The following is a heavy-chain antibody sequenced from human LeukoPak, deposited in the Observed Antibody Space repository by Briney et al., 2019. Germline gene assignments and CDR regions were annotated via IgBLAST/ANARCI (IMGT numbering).Heavy chain of an antibody. Sequence: ASVKVSCKASGYTFTSYYMHWVRQAPGQGLEWMGIINPSGGSTSYAQKFQGRVTITADESTSTAYMELSSLRSEDTAVYYCAEGIVGATRVVYYYYMDVWGKGTTVTVSS. CDR3: AEGIVGATRVVYYYYMDV. D-gene: IGHD1-26*01. CDR1: GYTFTSYY. CDR2: INPSGGST. J-gene: IGHJ6*03. V-gene: IGHV1-46*01.